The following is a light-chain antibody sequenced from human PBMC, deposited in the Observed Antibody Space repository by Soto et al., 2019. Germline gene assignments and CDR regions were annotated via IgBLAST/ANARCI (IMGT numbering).Light chain of an antibody. J-gene: IGKJ4*01. V-gene: IGKV3-15*01. CDR3: QQYYNTPPA. CDR1: QSVSSK. Sequence: EIVMTQSPATLSVSPGERATLSCRASQSVSSKLAWFQQKPGQAPRLLIYFASTRATDIPARFSGSGSGTEFTLTISSLQSEDVAVYYCQQYYNTPPAFGGGTKVEIK. CDR2: FAS.